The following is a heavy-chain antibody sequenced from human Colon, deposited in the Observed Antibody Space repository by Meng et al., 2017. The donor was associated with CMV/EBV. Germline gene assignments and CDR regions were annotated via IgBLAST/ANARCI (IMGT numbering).Heavy chain of an antibody. CDR1: GFTFTSSA. CDR2: IVVGSGNT. J-gene: IGHJ4*02. D-gene: IGHD1-26*01. CDR3: ARVDSGSHRVFDY. V-gene: IGHV1-58*01. Sequence: SVKVSCKASGFTFTSSAVQWVRQARGQRLEWIGWIVVGSGNTNYAQKFQERVTITRDMSTSTAYMELSSLRSEDTAVYYCARVDSGSHRVFDYWGQGTLVTVSS.